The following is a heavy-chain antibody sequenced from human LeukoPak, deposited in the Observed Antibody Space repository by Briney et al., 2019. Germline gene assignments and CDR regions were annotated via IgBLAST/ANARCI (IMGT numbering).Heavy chain of an antibody. CDR3: ARVAAAGRHNWFDP. J-gene: IGHJ5*02. Sequence: PSETLSLTCTVSGGSISSYYWSWIRQPAGKGLEWIGRIYTSGSTGYNPSLKSRVTMSVDTSKNQFSLKLSSVTAADTAVYYCARVAAAGRHNWFDPWGQGTLVTVSS. CDR2: IYTSGST. D-gene: IGHD6-13*01. CDR1: GGSISSYY. V-gene: IGHV4-4*07.